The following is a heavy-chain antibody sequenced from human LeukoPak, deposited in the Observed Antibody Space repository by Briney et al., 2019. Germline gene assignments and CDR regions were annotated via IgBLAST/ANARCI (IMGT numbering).Heavy chain of an antibody. CDR1: GGSISSYS. V-gene: IGHV4-59*08. D-gene: IGHD2-15*01. CDR3: ARIAMVAATQWFDP. J-gene: IGHJ5*02. Sequence: KPSETLSLTCTVSGGSISSYSWNWVRQPPGKGLEWIGYIYYSGSTNYNPSLKSRVTISVDTSKNQFSLKLSSVTAADTAVYYCARIAMVAATQWFDPWGQGTLVTVSS. CDR2: IYYSGST.